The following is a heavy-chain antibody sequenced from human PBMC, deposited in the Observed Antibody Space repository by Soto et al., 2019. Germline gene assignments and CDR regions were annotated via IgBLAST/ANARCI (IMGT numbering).Heavy chain of an antibody. J-gene: IGHJ3*02. CDR3: AIIVRRAMDAFDI. CDR2: INPNSGGT. V-gene: IGHV1-2*02. D-gene: IGHD2-2*01. Sequence: AAVKVSCKASGYTFTGYYMHWVRQAPGQGLEWMGWINPNSGGTNYAQKFQGRVTMTRDTSISTAYVEVSRLRYEDPAVYYCAIIVRRAMDAFDIWGQGTMVTVSS. CDR1: GYTFTGYY.